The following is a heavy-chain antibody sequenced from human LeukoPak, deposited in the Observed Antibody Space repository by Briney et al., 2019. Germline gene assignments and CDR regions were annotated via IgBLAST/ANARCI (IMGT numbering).Heavy chain of an antibody. V-gene: IGHV1-3*03. CDR3: ARNRGYCSGGSCTLAAFDI. CDR2: INAGNGNT. Sequence: ASVKVSCKASGYTFTSYAMHWVRQAPGRRLEWMGWINAGNGNTKYSQEFQGRVTIIRDTSASTVYMELSSLRSEDMAVYYCARNRGYCSGGSCTLAAFDIWGQGTMVTVSS. J-gene: IGHJ3*02. D-gene: IGHD2-15*01. CDR1: GYTFTSYA.